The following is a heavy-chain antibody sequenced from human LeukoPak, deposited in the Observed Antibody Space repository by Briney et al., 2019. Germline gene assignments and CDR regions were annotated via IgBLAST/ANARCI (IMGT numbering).Heavy chain of an antibody. CDR1: GFTLSGFG. Sequence: GGSLRLSCAASGFTLSGFGMNWVRQAPGKGLEWVSSISSSSSYIYYADSVKGRFTISRDNAKNSLYLQMNSLRAEDTAVYYCARTDGAFSYFDYWGQGTLVTVSS. CDR3: ARTDGAFSYFDY. J-gene: IGHJ4*02. V-gene: IGHV3-21*01. CDR2: ISSSSSYI. D-gene: IGHD5-24*01.